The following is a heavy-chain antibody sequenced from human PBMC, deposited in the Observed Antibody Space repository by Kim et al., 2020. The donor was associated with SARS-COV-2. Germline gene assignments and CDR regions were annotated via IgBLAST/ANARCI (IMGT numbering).Heavy chain of an antibody. J-gene: IGHJ5*02. D-gene: IGHD2-8*02. CDR1: GGSISSGGYY. Sequence: SETLSLTCTVSGGSISSGGYYWSWIRQHPGKGLEWIGYIYYSGSTYYNPSLKSRVTISVDTSKNQFSLKLSSVTAADTAVYYCARDVLGFNWFDPWGQGTLVTVSS. V-gene: IGHV4-31*03. CDR3: ARDVLGFNWFDP. CDR2: IYYSGST.